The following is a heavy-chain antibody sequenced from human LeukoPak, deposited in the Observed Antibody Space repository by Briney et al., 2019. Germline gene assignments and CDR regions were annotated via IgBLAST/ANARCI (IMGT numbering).Heavy chain of an antibody. CDR1: GYTFTGYY. Sequence: ASVKVSCKASGYTFTGYYMHWVRQAPGQGLEWMGWINPNSGGTNYAQKFQGRVTMTRDTSISTAYMELSRLRSDDTAVYYCARSRTGSGFLFDYWGQGTQVTVSS. V-gene: IGHV1-2*02. D-gene: IGHD3-10*01. J-gene: IGHJ4*02. CDR3: ARSRTGSGFLFDY. CDR2: INPNSGGT.